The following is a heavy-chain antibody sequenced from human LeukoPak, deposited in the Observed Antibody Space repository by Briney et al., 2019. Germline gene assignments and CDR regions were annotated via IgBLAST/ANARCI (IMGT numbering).Heavy chain of an antibody. V-gene: IGHV3-30-3*01. D-gene: IGHD5-18*01. Sequence: PGGSLRLSCAASGFTFSSYAMHWVRQAPGKGLEWVAVISYDGSNKYYADSVKGRFTISRDNSKNTLYLQMNSLRAEDTAVYYCAKDRWIQLWSTRGDYWGQGTLVTVSS. CDR1: GFTFSSYA. J-gene: IGHJ4*02. CDR3: AKDRWIQLWSTRGDY. CDR2: ISYDGSNK.